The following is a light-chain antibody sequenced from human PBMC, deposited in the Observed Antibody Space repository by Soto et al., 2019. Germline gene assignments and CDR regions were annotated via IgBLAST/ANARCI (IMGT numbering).Light chain of an antibody. CDR2: AAS. V-gene: IGKV1-39*01. J-gene: IGKJ1*01. Sequence: DILLTQSPSSLSASVGDRVTIICRASQNINTYLNWYQHKPGKARKLLIYAASNLQVGVPTRFSGSGSATDFTLTINSLQTEDFATYFCQQSYGTPMWTFGQGTKVEMK. CDR1: QNINTY. CDR3: QQSYGTPMWT.